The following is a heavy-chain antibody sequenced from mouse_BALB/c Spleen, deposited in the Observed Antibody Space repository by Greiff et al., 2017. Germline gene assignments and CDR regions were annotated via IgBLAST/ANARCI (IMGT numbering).Heavy chain of an antibody. CDR3: ARWVLRLRCYAMDY. J-gene: IGHJ4*01. CDR2: ISSGCGST. V-gene: IGHV5-12-1*01. Sequence: EVQLVESGGGLVKPGGSLKLSCSASGFAFSSYAMSWVRQTPEKRLEWVAYISSGCGSTYSPDTVKGRFTISRDNAKNTLYLQMSILKSEDTAMYYCARWVLRLRCYAMDYWGQGTSVTVSS. CDR1: GFAFSSYA. D-gene: IGHD1-2*01.